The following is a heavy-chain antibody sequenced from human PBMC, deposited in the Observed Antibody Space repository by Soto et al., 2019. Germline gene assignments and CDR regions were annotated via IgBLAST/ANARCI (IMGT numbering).Heavy chain of an antibody. CDR3: ARIPDDSSGYYSVGAFDI. Sequence: SVKVSCKASGGTFSSYAISWVRQAPGQGLEWMGGIILIFGTANYAQKFQGRVTITADESTSTAYMELSSLRSEDTAVYYCARIPDDSSGYYSVGAFDIWGQGTMVTVSS. D-gene: IGHD3-22*01. J-gene: IGHJ3*02. CDR2: IILIFGTA. V-gene: IGHV1-69*13. CDR1: GGTFSSYA.